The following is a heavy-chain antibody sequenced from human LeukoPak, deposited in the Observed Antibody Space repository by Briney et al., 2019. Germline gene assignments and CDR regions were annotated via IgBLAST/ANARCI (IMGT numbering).Heavy chain of an antibody. CDR1: GFTVGSYC. V-gene: IGHV3-48*04. CDR2: ISSGGNTI. Sequence: GGSLRLSCAASGFTVGSYCMSWVRQAPGKGLEWVSYISSGGNTIYYAGSVEGRFTISRDDAKNSMYLQMNSLRAEDTAVHYCATVDTAMVNAFDIWGQGTMVTVSS. D-gene: IGHD5-18*01. CDR3: ATVDTAMVNAFDI. J-gene: IGHJ3*02.